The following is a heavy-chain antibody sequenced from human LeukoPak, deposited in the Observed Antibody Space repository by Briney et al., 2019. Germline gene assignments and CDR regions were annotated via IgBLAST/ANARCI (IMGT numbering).Heavy chain of an antibody. CDR2: ISSSSSYL. CDR1: RFIFSNYW. CDR3: ARDAVTGYSSGWYKPFPFDS. J-gene: IGHJ4*02. V-gene: IGHV3-21*01. Sequence: PGGSLRLSCTGSRFIFSNYWMNWVHQAPGKGLEWVSSISSSSSYLFFADSVKGRFSISRDNTKNSLYLQMSGLRAEDTAVYYCARDAVTGYSSGWYKPFPFDSWGQGTLVTVSS. D-gene: IGHD6-19*01.